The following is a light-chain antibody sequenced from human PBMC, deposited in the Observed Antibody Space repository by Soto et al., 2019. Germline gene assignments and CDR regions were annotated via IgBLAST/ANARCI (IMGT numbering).Light chain of an antibody. Sequence: QSVLTQPASVSGSPGQSITISCTGTSSDVAGYNYVSWYQQHPGKAPKLMIYDVSNRPSGVSNRFSGSKSGNTASLTISGLQAEDEADYYCSSYTSSSTPIFGGGTKLT. J-gene: IGLJ2*01. CDR1: SSDVAGYNY. V-gene: IGLV2-14*01. CDR3: SSYTSSSTPI. CDR2: DVS.